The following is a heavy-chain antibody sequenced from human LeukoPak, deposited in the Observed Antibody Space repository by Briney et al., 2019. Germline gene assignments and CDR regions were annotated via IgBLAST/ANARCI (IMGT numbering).Heavy chain of an antibody. D-gene: IGHD2/OR15-2a*01. CDR2: IYYSGST. J-gene: IGHJ3*02. CDR3: ARVSVSLAANDAFDI. CDR1: GGSISSYY. Sequence: PSETLSLTCTVSGGSISSYYWSWIRQPPGKGLGWIGYIYYSGSTNYNPSLKSRVTISVDTSKNQFSLKLSSVTAADTAVYYCARVSVSLAANDAFDIWGQGTMVTVSS. V-gene: IGHV4-59*01.